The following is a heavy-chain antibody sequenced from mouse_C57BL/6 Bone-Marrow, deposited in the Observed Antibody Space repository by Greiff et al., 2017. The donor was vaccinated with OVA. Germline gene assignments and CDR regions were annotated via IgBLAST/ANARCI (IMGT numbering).Heavy chain of an antibody. Sequence: EVQLVESGPGLAKPSQSLSLTCSVTGYSITSDYWNWIRKFPGHNLEYMGYISYSGSTYYNPSLKSQISTTRDTTKNQYYLQLNSETTEDTATYYCARYTTVDWYFDVWGTGTTVTVSS. V-gene: IGHV3-8*01. J-gene: IGHJ1*03. CDR2: ISYSGST. D-gene: IGHD1-1*01. CDR1: GYSITSDY. CDR3: ARYTTVDWYFDV.